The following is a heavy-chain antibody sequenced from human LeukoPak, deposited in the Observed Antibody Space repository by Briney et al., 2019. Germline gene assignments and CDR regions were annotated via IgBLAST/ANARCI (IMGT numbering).Heavy chain of an antibody. D-gene: IGHD3-22*01. CDR2: INPNSGGT. Sequence: ASVKVSCKASGYTFTGYYMHWVRQAPGQGLEWMGWINPNSGGTNYAQKFQGRVTVTRDTSISTAYMELSRLRSDDTAVYYCARPSMIVVVSSFDYWGQGTLVTVSS. J-gene: IGHJ4*02. V-gene: IGHV1-2*02. CDR1: GYTFTGYY. CDR3: ARPSMIVVVSSFDY.